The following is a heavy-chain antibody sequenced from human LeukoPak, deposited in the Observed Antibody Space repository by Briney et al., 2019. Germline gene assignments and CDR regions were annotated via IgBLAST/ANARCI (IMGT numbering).Heavy chain of an antibody. J-gene: IGHJ4*02. CDR2: IDYSGST. D-gene: IGHD1-26*01. V-gene: IGHV4-31*03. CDR1: GGSISSGGYY. CDR3: ARSPLVGATTRTTFFDY. Sequence: SETLSLTCTVSGGSISSGGYYWSWIRQHPGKGLEWIGYIDYSGSTYYNPSLKSRVTISVDTSKNQFSLKLSSVTAADTAVYYCARSPLVGATTRTTFFDYWGQGTLVTVSS.